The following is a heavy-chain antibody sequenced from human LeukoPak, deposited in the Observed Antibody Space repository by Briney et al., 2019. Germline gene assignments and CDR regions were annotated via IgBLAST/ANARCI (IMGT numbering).Heavy chain of an antibody. CDR1: GFTFSGSA. Sequence: GGSLRLSCAASGFTFSGSALHWVRQASGKGLEWIGRIRSKTNNYATTYAASVTGRFTISRDDAENTAYLQMNSLKTEDTAVYYCARDGGSSWYGGIYYYYYMDVWGKGTTVTVSS. CDR2: IRSKTNNYAT. CDR3: ARDGGSSWYGGIYYYYYMDV. J-gene: IGHJ6*03. D-gene: IGHD6-13*01. V-gene: IGHV3-73*01.